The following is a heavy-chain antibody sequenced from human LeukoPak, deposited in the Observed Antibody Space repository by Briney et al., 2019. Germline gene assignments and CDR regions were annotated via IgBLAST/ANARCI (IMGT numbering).Heavy chain of an antibody. CDR2: IKQDGSEK. CDR3: AREASITIFGVRSNWFDP. D-gene: IGHD3-3*01. Sequence: GGSLRLSCAASGFTFSSYWMRWVRQAPGKGLEWVANIKQDGSEKYYVDSVKGRFTISRDNAKNSLYLQMNSLRAEDTAVYYCAREASITIFGVRSNWFDPWGQGTLVTVSS. V-gene: IGHV3-7*01. J-gene: IGHJ5*02. CDR1: GFTFSSYW.